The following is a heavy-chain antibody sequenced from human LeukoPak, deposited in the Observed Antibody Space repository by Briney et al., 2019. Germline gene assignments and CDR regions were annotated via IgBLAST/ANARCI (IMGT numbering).Heavy chain of an antibody. J-gene: IGHJ4*02. D-gene: IGHD1-26*01. Sequence: SETLSLTCTVSGGSISSGGYYWSWIRQHPGKGLEWIGYIYYSGSTNYNPSLKSRVTISVDTSKNQFSLKLSSVTAADTAVYYCARVQEGATTLRFDYWGQGTLVTVSS. CDR2: IYYSGST. CDR3: ARVQEGATTLRFDY. CDR1: GGSISSGGYY. V-gene: IGHV4-61*08.